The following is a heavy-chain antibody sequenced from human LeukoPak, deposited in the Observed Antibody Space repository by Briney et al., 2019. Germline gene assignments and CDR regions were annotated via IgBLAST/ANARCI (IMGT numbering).Heavy chain of an antibody. D-gene: IGHD3-10*01. J-gene: IGHJ3*01. CDR1: GSTFSSYE. Sequence: PGGSLRLSCAASGSTFSSYEMNWVRQAPGKGLEWVSHISSSGTTKYSADSVKGRFTISRDNAKNSLLLQMNSLRAEDTAIYYCASSKSQRHYFRSDTLDLWGQGTMVTDSS. CDR3: ASSKSQRHYFRSDTLDL. V-gene: IGHV3-48*03. CDR2: ISSSGTTK.